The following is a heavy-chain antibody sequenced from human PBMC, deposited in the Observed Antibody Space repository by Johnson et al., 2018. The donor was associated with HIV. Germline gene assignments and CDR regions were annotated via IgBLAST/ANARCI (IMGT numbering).Heavy chain of an antibody. CDR2: ISYDGSNK. D-gene: IGHD3-22*01. CDR1: GFTFSSYA. V-gene: IGHV3-30-3*01. CDR3: AKARGSSGYYDAFDI. J-gene: IGHJ3*02. Sequence: QVQLVESGGGVVQPGRSLRLSCAASGFTFSSYAMHWVRQAPGKGLEWVAVISYDGSNKYYADSVKGRFTIYRDNSKNTLYLQMNSLRAEDTALYHCAKARGSSGYYDAFDIWGQGTMVTVSS.